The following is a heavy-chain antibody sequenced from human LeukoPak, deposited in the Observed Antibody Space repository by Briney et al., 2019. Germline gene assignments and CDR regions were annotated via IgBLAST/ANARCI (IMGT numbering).Heavy chain of an antibody. V-gene: IGHV1-24*01. CDR2: FDPEDGET. J-gene: IGHJ5*02. CDR1: GYTLTEVS. D-gene: IGHD6-19*01. Sequence: ASVTVSFKVSGYTLTEVSMHWVRQAPGKGLGWMGGFDPEDGETIYAQKVQGRVTMTDDTSTDTAYMELSSLRSEDTAVYYCATTQWLVPWFDPWGQGTLVTVSS. CDR3: ATTQWLVPWFDP.